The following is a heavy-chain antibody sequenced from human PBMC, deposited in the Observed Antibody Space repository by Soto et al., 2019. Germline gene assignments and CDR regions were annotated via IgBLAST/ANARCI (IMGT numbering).Heavy chain of an antibody. CDR3: AKARWKMIGPPTPFDY. CDR1: GFTFSSYA. CDR2: ISGSGGST. V-gene: IGHV3-23*01. D-gene: IGHD3-22*01. J-gene: IGHJ4*02. Sequence: EVQLLESGGGLVQPGGSLRLSCAASGFTFSSYAMSWVRQAPGKGLEWVSAISGSGGSTYYADSVKGRFTISGDNSKNTLYLQMNSLRAEDTAVYYCAKARWKMIGPPTPFDYWGQGTLVTVSS.